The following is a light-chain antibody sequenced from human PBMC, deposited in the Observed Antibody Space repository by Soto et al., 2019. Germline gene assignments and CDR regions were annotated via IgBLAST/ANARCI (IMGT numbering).Light chain of an antibody. V-gene: IGKV3-11*01. CDR3: QQHNDWPT. CDR2: DAS. J-gene: IGKJ5*01. CDR1: QSVSSL. Sequence: IVLTQYPATLSLAPGERATLSCRASQSVSSLLAWYQQKPGQAPRIILYDASNRATGIPARFSGSGSGTEFILTISSVESEDFAIYYCQQHNDWPTFGQGTRLEI.